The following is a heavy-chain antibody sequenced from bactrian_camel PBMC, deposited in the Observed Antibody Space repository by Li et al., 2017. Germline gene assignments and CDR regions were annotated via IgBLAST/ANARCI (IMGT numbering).Heavy chain of an antibody. V-gene: IGHV3S40*01. CDR1: GYTYSRRC. D-gene: IGHD6*01. CDR2: IYVGGDNT. Sequence: VQLVESGGASVQTGGSLTLSCAASGYTYSRRCLGWSRQAPGKDREGVAAIYVGGDNTYYDASVKDRFTISQDNAKTWVYLQMNTLKPEDTAMYYCAAKSGSCGSRRPSDFNYWGQGTQVTVS. J-gene: IGHJ4*01. CDR3: AAKSGSCGSRRPSDFNY.